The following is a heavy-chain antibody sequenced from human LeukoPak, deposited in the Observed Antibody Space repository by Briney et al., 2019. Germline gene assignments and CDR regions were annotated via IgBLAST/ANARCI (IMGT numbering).Heavy chain of an antibody. V-gene: IGHV1-2*06. CDR3: ARVDTAMVKPFDY. CDR2: INPNSGGT. D-gene: IGHD5-18*01. Sequence: ASVKVSCKAYGYTFTGYYMHWVRQAPGQGLEWMGRINPNSGGTNYAQKFQGRVTMTRDTSISTAYMELSRLRSDDTAVYYCARVDTAMVKPFDYWGQGTLVAVSS. J-gene: IGHJ4*02. CDR1: GYTFTGYY.